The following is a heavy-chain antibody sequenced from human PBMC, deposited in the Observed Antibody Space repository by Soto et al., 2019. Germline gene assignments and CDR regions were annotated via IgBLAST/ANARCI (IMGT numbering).Heavy chain of an antibody. J-gene: IGHJ6*03. D-gene: IGHD5-18*01. V-gene: IGHV5-51*01. CDR1: GYSFTSYW. CDR2: IYPGDSDT. CDR3: ARHLSGYSSYYYYMDV. Sequence: GESLKISCKGSGYSFTSYWIGWVRQIPGKGLEWMGIIYPGDSDTRYSPSFQGQVTISADKSISTAYLQWSSLKASDTAMYYCARHLSGYSSYYYYMDVWGKGTTVTVSS.